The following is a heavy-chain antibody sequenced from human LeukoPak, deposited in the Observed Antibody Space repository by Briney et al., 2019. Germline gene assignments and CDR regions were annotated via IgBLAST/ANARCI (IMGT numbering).Heavy chain of an antibody. J-gene: IGHJ6*02. CDR1: GFTFSSYG. CDR3: VRELDIAVITVYGMDV. CDR2: IWYDGSNK. V-gene: IGHV3-33*01. Sequence: GGSLRLSCAASGFTFSSYGMHWARQAPGKGLEWVAVIWYDGSNKYYADSVKGRFTISRDNSKNTLYLQMNSLRAEDTAVYYCVRELDIAVITVYGMDVWGQGATVTVSS. D-gene: IGHD6-19*01.